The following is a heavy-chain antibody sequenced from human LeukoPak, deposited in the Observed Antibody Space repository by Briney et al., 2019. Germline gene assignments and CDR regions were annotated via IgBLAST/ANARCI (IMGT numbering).Heavy chain of an antibody. V-gene: IGHV3-23*01. D-gene: IGHD2-2*01. CDR2: ISGSGGST. Sequence: GGSLRLSCAASGFTFSSYAMSWVRQAPGKGLEWVSAISGSGGSTYYADSVKGRFTISRDNAKNTLFLRMDSLRVEDTAVYYCARGTSWINPYYYMDIWGTGTTVTVSS. CDR1: GFTFSSYA. J-gene: IGHJ6*03. CDR3: ARGTSWINPYYYMDI.